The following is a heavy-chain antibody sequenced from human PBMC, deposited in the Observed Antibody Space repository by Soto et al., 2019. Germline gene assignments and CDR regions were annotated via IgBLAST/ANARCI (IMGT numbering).Heavy chain of an antibody. D-gene: IGHD2-15*01. V-gene: IGHV4-39*01. CDR3: GKVLVGATGHADSDS. J-gene: IGHJ4*02. CDR1: GGSIYRSGYY. Sequence: SETLSLTCTVSGGSIYRSGYYWGWIRQPPGRGLEWIGNIDYNGVTYSNPSLESRVTISRDTSKSQFSLKLTSVTAADTALYYCGKVLVGATGHADSDSWGPGTLVTVSS. CDR2: IDYNGVT.